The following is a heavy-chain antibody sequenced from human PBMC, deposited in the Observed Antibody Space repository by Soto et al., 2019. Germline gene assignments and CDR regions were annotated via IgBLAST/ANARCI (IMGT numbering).Heavy chain of an antibody. Sequence: PGESLKISCKASGCSFSTYLISWVRQMPGKGLEYMGKIDPAESDSNYSPSFQGHVTISVDKPISTAYLQGSSLKASDTATYYCARLGHDHSNSGMDVWGQGTTVTVSS. D-gene: IGHD4-4*01. CDR3: ARLGHDHSNSGMDV. CDR2: IDPAESDS. J-gene: IGHJ6*02. CDR1: GCSFSTYL. V-gene: IGHV5-10-1*01.